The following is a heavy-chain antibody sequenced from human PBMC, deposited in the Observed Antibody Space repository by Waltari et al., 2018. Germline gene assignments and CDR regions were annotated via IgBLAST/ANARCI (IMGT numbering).Heavy chain of an antibody. D-gene: IGHD2-15*01. CDR3: AREGYGGNTGEAFDI. V-gene: IGHV1-2*02. J-gene: IGHJ3*02. CDR1: GYTFTGYY. CDR2: INPNSGGT. Sequence: QVQLVQSGAEVKKPGASVKVSCKASGYTFTGYYMHWVRQAPGQGLEWMGWINPNSGGTNYAQKFQGRVTMTRDTSISTAYMELSRLRSDDTAVYYCAREGYGGNTGEAFDIWGQGTMVTVSS.